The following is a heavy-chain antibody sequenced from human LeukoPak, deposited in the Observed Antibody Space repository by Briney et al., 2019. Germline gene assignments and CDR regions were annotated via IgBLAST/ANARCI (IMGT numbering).Heavy chain of an antibody. V-gene: IGHV3-30*18. Sequence: PGRSLRLSCAASGFTFSSYGMHWVRQAPATGLEWVAVISYDGSNKYYADFVKGRFTISRDHSTNTLYLQMNSLRAEDTAVYYCAKDISYRGTYYYYSMDVWGEGTTVTVSS. CDR2: ISYDGSNK. J-gene: IGHJ6*04. CDR1: GFTFSSYG. CDR3: AKDISYRGTYYYYSMDV. D-gene: IGHD1-1*01.